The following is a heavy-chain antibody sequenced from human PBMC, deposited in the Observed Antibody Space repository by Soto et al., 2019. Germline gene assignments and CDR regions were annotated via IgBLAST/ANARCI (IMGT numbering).Heavy chain of an antibody. CDR1: GYTFTSYD. CDR3: ARGHTVTATGDYYYYGMDV. V-gene: IGHV1-8*01. Sequence: ASVKVSCKASGYTFTSYDINWVRQATGQGLEWMGWMNPNSGNTGYAQKFQGRVTMTRNTSISTAYMELSSLRSEDTAVYYCARGHTVTATGDYYYYGMDVWGQGTTVTVSS. CDR2: MNPNSGNT. J-gene: IGHJ6*02. D-gene: IGHD4-4*01.